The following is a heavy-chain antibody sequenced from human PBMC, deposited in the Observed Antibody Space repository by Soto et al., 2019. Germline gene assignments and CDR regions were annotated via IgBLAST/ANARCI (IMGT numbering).Heavy chain of an antibody. D-gene: IGHD3-16*01. Sequence: EVQLVESGGGLVKPGGSLRLSCAASGFTFSNAWMSWVRQAPGKGLEWVGRIKSKTDGGTTDYAASVKGRFTISRDDSKNTLYLQMNSLKTEDTAVYYCTTRYYDYIWGSYPHDYWGQGTLVTVSS. CDR1: GFTFSNAW. CDR3: TTRYYDYIWGSYPHDY. J-gene: IGHJ4*02. V-gene: IGHV3-15*01. CDR2: IKSKTDGGTT.